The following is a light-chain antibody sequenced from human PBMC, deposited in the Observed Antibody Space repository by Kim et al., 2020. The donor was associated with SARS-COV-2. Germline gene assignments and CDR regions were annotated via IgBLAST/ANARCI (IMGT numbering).Light chain of an antibody. J-gene: IGKJ3*01. CDR2: GAS. CDR1: QSVNSN. CDR3: QQYNNWPPFT. V-gene: IGKV3-15*01. Sequence: SPGERATLSCRASQSVNSNLAWYQQTPGQAPRLLIYGASTRATGIPARFSGSGSGTEFTLTISSLQSEDFAVYYCQQYNNWPPFTFGPGTKVDIK.